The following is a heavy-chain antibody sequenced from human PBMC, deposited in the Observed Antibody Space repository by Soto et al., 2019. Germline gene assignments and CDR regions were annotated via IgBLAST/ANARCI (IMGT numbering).Heavy chain of an antibody. D-gene: IGHD3-16*02. CDR2: VFYTGST. Sequence: QLQMQELGPGLVKPSETLSLTCTVSGGSISSSRYFWGWIRQPPGKGLEWIGTVFYTGSTYYNPSLKSRVTISVDTSKSQFSLRLSSVTAADTALYYCARHTSVQAVVKGDAFDVWGQGTMVTVSS. J-gene: IGHJ3*01. V-gene: IGHV4-39*01. CDR1: GGSISSSRYF. CDR3: ARHTSVQAVVKGDAFDV.